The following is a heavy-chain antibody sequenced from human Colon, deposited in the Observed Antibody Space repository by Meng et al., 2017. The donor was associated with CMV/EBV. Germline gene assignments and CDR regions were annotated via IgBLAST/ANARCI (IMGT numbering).Heavy chain of an antibody. J-gene: IGHJ4*02. CDR2: IYPSGFP. D-gene: IGHD5-18*01. CDR3: ARAQYTYGYWIFDY. CDR1: GGSISSYY. Sequence: VQLQESGPGLVKPSDTLSLSCTVSGGSISSYYWSWIRQPAGKGLEWIGRIYPSGFPKYKPSLESRVTMSADTSKNQISLKLTSVTAADTAVYYCARAQYTYGYWIFDYWGQGTLVTVSS. V-gene: IGHV4-4*07.